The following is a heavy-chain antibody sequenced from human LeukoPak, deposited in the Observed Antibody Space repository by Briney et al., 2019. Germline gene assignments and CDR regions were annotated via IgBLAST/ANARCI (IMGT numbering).Heavy chain of an antibody. Sequence: SETLSLTCAVYGGSLSGYYWSWIRQPPGKGLEWFGEINHSGSFNYNSSLKSRVTISVDTSKNQFSLKLSSVTAADTAVYYCARGEGDISIFGVVITNWFDPWGQGTLVTVSS. V-gene: IGHV4-34*01. D-gene: IGHD3-3*01. J-gene: IGHJ5*02. CDR2: INHSGSF. CDR1: GGSLSGYY. CDR3: ARGEGDISIFGVVITNWFDP.